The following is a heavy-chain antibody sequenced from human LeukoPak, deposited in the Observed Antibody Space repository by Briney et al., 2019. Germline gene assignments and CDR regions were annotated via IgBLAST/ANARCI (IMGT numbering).Heavy chain of an antibody. D-gene: IGHD3-22*01. V-gene: IGHV4-59*08. J-gene: IGHJ4*02. Sequence: SETLSLTCSVSGDSISSHYCSWIRQPPGKGLEWIGYIHYSGSTDYNPSLKSRVTISVDTSRKQFSLNLNSVTAADTAVYFCARHYYDSSGYPNYFHYWGQGTLVSVSS. CDR3: ARHYYDSSGYPNYFHY. CDR1: GDSISSHY. CDR2: IHYSGST.